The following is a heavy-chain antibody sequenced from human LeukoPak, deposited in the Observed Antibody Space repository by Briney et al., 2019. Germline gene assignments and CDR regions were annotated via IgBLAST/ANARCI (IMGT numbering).Heavy chain of an antibody. CDR3: ARGFDTPYYFDY. Sequence: PSETLSLTCTVSGDSISSYYWNWIRQPAGEGLEWIGRIYTSGTTNYNPSLESRVTMSVDTSKNQFSLKLSSVTAADTAVYYCARGFDTPYYFDYWGQGTLVTVSS. J-gene: IGHJ4*02. CDR1: GDSISSYY. V-gene: IGHV4-4*07. CDR2: IYTSGTT. D-gene: IGHD2-15*01.